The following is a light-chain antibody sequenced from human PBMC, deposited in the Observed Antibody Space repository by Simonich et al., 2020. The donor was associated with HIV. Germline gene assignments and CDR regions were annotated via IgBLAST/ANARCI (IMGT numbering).Light chain of an antibody. J-gene: IGKJ4*01. V-gene: IGKV4-1*01. CDR1: QSVLYSSNHKNY. CDR2: WAS. CDR3: QQYYSTPLT. Sequence: DIVMTQSPYSLAVSMGARANINCKSSQSVLYSSNHKNYLAWYQQKPGPPPKLLIYWASTRESGVPDRFSGSGSGTDFTLTISSLQAEDVAVYYCQQYYSTPLTFGGGTKVEIK.